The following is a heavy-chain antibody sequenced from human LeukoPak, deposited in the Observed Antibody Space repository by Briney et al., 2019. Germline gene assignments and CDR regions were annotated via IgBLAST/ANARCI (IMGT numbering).Heavy chain of an antibody. Sequence: RASVKVSCKASGYTFTGYYMHWVRQAPGQGLEWMGWINPNSGGTNYAQKSQGWVTMTRDTSISTAYMELSRLRSDDTAVYYCARDNGFWSGYYGYWGQGTLVTVSS. J-gene: IGHJ4*02. CDR2: INPNSGGT. CDR1: GYTFTGYY. CDR3: ARDNGFWSGYYGY. V-gene: IGHV1-2*04. D-gene: IGHD3-3*01.